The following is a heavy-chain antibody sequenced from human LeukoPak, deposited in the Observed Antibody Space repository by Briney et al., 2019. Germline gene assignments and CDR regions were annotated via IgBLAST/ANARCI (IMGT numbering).Heavy chain of an antibody. V-gene: IGHV4-34*01. CDR1: GGSFSGYY. J-gene: IGHJ4*02. CDR3: ARGPYYGSGSYTY. CDR2: INHSGST. D-gene: IGHD3-10*01. Sequence: SETLSLTCAVYGGSFSGYYWSWIRQPPGKGLEWIGEINHSGSTNYNPSLKSRVTISVDTPKNQFSLKLSSVTAADTAVYYCARGPYYGSGSYTYWGQGTLVTVSS.